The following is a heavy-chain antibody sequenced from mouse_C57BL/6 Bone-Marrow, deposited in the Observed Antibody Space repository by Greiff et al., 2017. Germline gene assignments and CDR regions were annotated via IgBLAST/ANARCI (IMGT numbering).Heavy chain of an antibody. CDR3: ARHRIYLGAMDY. CDR1: GFSLTSYG. Sequence: VKLMESGPGLVAPSQRLSITCTVSGFSLTSYGVHWVRQPPGKGLEWLVVIWSDGSTTYNSALKSRLSISKDNSKSQVFLKMNSLQTDDTAMYYCARHRIYLGAMDYWGQGTSVTVSS. J-gene: IGHJ4*01. V-gene: IGHV2-6-1*01. D-gene: IGHD2-1*01. CDR2: IWSDGST.